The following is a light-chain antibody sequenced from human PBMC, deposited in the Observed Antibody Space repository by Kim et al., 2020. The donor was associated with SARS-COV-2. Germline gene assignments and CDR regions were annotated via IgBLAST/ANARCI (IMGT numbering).Light chain of an antibody. J-gene: IGLJ2*01. V-gene: IGLV7-43*01. Sequence: PGWPVTPTGPSSSEAVTSGFDPNWFQQKPEQAPRPLIYSPTIRHSWTPARFSGSLLGDKAALTLSGVQPEDEADYYCLLYYGDTVIFGGGTQLTVL. CDR1: SEAVTSGFD. CDR2: SPT. CDR3: LLYYGDTVI.